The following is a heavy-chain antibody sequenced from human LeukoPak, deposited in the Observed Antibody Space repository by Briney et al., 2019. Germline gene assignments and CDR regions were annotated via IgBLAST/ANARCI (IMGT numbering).Heavy chain of an antibody. J-gene: IGHJ4*02. CDR3: AKDKDDILTGNLFDW. CDR2: ISDSGSYV. CDR1: GFIFSDDY. D-gene: IGHD3-9*01. Sequence: GGSLRLSCAASGFIFSDDYMSWIRQGPGKGLEWVSYISDSGSYVNYADSVKGRFTISRDNAKNSLYLQMNSLRAEDTALYYCAKDKDDILTGNLFDWWGQGTLATVSS. V-gene: IGHV3-11*05.